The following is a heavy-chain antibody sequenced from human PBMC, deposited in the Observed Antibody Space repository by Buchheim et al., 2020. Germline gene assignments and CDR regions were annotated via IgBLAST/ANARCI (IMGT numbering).Heavy chain of an antibody. CDR2: IYWDDDK. CDR1: GFSLSTSGVG. J-gene: IGHJ4*02. V-gene: IGHV2-5*02. CDR3: AHSAYDYIWGSYRIFDY. Sequence: QITLKESGPTLVKPTQTLTLTCTFSGFSLSTSGVGVGWIRQPPGKALEWLALIYWDDDKRYRPSLKSRLTITKDTPKNQVGLTMTNMDPVDTATYYCAHSAYDYIWGSYRIFDYWGQGTL. D-gene: IGHD3-16*02.